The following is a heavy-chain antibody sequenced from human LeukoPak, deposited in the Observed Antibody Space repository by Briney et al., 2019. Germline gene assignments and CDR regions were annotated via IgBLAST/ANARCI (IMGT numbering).Heavy chain of an antibody. D-gene: IGHD3-16*02. J-gene: IGHJ4*02. CDR2: ISAYNGNT. CDR1: GYTFTSYG. Sequence: ASVKVSCKASGYTFTSYGISWVRQAPGQGLEWMGWISAYNGNTNYAQKLQGRVTMTTDTSTSTAYMELRSLRSDDTAVYYCARDPLGELSFVFDYWGQGTLVTVSS. V-gene: IGHV1-18*01. CDR3: ARDPLGELSFVFDY.